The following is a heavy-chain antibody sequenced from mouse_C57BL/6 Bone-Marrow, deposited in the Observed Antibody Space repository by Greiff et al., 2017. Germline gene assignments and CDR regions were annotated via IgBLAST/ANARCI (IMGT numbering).Heavy chain of an antibody. D-gene: IGHD3-1*01. V-gene: IGHV5-6*01. J-gene: IGHJ1*03. CDR2: ISSGGSYT. CDR3: ARPRRYFDV. CDR1: GFTFSSYG. Sequence: EVQGVESGGDLVKPGGSLKLSCAASGFTFSSYGMSWVRQTPDKRLEWVATISSGGSYTYYPDSVKGRFTISRDNAKNTLYLHMSSLKSEDTAMYCSARPRRYFDVCGTGTPVTVSS.